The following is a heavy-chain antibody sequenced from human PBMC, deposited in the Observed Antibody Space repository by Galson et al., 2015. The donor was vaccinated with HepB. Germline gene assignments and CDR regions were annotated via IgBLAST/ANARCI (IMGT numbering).Heavy chain of an antibody. CDR3: ATAGSGYGGHFDY. D-gene: IGHD5-12*01. CDR1: GYTFTSYY. CDR2: INPSGGST. V-gene: IGHV1-46*01. J-gene: IGHJ4*02. Sequence: SVKVSCKASGYTFTSYYMHWVRQAPGQGLEWMGIINPSGGSTSYAQKFQGRVTMTRDTSTSTVYMELSSLRSEDTAVYYCATAGSGYGGHFDYWGQGTLVTVSS.